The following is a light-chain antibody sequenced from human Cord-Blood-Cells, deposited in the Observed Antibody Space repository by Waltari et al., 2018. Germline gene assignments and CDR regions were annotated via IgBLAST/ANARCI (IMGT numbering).Light chain of an antibody. J-gene: IGKJ4*01. CDR3: QQRSNWPPT. V-gene: IGKV3-11*01. Sequence: IVLTQSPATLSLSPGERATLSCRASQSVSSYLAWYQQKPGQAPRLLIYDASNRATGVPARFSGSGSGTDFTLTISSLEPEDFAVYDCQQRSNWPPTFGGGTKVEIK. CDR1: QSVSSY. CDR2: DAS.